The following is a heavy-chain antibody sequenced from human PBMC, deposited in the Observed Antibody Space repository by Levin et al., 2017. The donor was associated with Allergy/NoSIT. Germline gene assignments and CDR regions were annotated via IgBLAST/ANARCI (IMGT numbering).Heavy chain of an antibody. CDR2: IWYDGSNK. V-gene: IGHV3-33*01. CDR3: ARDRKYGEDAFDI. J-gene: IGHJ3*02. Sequence: GGSLRLSCAASGFTFSSYGMHWVRQAPGKGLEWVAVIWYDGSNKYYADSVKGRFTISRDNSKNTLYLQMNSLRAEDTAVYYCARDRKYGEDAFDIWGQGTMVTVSS. CDR1: GFTFSSYG. D-gene: IGHD4-17*01.